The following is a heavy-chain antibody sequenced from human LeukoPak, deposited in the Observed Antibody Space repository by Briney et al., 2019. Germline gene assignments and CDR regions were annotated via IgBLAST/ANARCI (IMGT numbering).Heavy chain of an antibody. Sequence: PGGSLRLSCAASGFTFSNAWMNWVRQAPGKGPEWVGRIKSRTDGGTTDYAAPVKGRFTISRDDSKNMLYLQMNSLKTEDTAVHHCTPTMVRGGGVWGKGTTVTISS. J-gene: IGHJ6*04. V-gene: IGHV3-15*01. D-gene: IGHD3-10*01. CDR2: IKSRTDGGTT. CDR3: TPTMVRGGGV. CDR1: GFTFSNAW.